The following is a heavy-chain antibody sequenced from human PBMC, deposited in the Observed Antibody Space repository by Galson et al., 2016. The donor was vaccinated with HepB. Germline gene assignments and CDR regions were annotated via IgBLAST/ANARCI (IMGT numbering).Heavy chain of an antibody. CDR3: ATRPPPYGDFYFDF. CDR1: GFTFSSYA. J-gene: IGHJ4*01. Sequence: SLRLSCAASGFTFSSYAMTWVRQAPGKGLEWVGRIKSKTDGGTADYAAPVKDRFTISRDDSKNTLFLQMNSLKTEDTAVYYCATRPPPYGDFYFDFWGQGILVTVSS. CDR2: IKSKTDGGTA. D-gene: IGHD4-17*01. V-gene: IGHV3-15*01.